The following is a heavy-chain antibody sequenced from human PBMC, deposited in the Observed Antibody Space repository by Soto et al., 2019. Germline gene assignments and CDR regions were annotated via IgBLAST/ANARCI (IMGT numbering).Heavy chain of an antibody. CDR3: ARDSTDADSGSYSGDY. CDR1: GFTFSSYS. J-gene: IGHJ4*02. CDR2: ISSSSSTM. V-gene: IGHV3-48*02. Sequence: CGCMRLSCAASGFTFSSYSMTWVRKAPGKGLEWVSYISSSSSTMYYADSVKGRFTISRDNAKNSLFPHMNSLRDEDTAVYYCARDSTDADSGSYSGDYWGQGTLVTVSS. D-gene: IGHD1-26*01.